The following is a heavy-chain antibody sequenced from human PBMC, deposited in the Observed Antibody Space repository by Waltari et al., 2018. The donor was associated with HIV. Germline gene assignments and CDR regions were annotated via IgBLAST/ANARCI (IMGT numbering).Heavy chain of an antibody. Sequence: VSCKASGYTFSSYGISWVRQAPGQGLEWMGWISVYNGNTDYAQKIQGRVTMTTDTSTSTAYMELRSLRSDDTAVYYCARFRLLWFGELFQGDTFDYWGQGTLVTVSS. J-gene: IGHJ4*02. V-gene: IGHV1-18*01. CDR2: ISVYNGNT. CDR3: ARFRLLWFGELFQGDTFDY. CDR1: GYTFSSYG. D-gene: IGHD3-10*01.